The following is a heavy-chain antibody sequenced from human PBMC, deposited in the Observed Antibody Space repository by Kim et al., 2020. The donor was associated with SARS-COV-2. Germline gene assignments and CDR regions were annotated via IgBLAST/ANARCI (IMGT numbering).Heavy chain of an antibody. CDR3: ARPRDGYTDDAFDI. D-gene: IGHD5-12*01. Sequence: PSLKSRATISVDTYKNQFSLKLSSVTAADAAVYYWARPRDGYTDDAFDIWGQGTMVTVSS. V-gene: IGHV4-34*04. J-gene: IGHJ3*02.